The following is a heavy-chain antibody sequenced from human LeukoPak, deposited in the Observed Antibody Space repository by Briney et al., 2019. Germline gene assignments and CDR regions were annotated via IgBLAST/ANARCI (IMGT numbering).Heavy chain of an antibody. Sequence: PGGSLRLSCGASGFTFSSDAMSWVRQAPGKGLEWVSTIGASGGGTNYAASVKGRFTTSRDNSKNTLFLQMNSLRVEDTAVHYCASRVLLQHWGQGTLVTVSS. CDR3: ASRVLLQH. D-gene: IGHD3-3*01. J-gene: IGHJ1*01. CDR1: GFTFSSDA. V-gene: IGHV3-23*01. CDR2: IGASGGGT.